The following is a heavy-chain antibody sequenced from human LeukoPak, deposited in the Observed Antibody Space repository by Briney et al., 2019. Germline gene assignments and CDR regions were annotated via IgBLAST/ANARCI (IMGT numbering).Heavy chain of an antibody. CDR2: IKQDGSEK. V-gene: IGHV3-7*01. D-gene: IGHD3-3*01. J-gene: IGHJ6*02. CDR3: ARDGRVYDFWSGYPNYYYYGMDV. Sequence: GGSLRLSCAASGFTFSSYAMSWVRQAPGKGLEWVANIKQDGSEKYYVDSVKGRFTISRDNAKNSLYLQMNSLRAEDTAVYYCARDGRVYDFWSGYPNYYYYGMDVWGQGTTVTVSS. CDR1: GFTFSSYA.